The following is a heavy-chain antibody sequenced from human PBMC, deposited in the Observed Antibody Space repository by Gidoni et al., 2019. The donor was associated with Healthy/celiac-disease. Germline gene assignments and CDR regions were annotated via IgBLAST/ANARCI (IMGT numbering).Heavy chain of an antibody. V-gene: IGHV3-11*06. Sequence: QVQLVEPGGGLVKPGGSLRLSCAAAGFTFSDYYMSWIRQAPGKGLGLVSYISSSSSYTNYADSVKGRFTISRDNAKNSLYLQMNSLRAEDTAVYYCARSSYYYYDSSGYYDAFDIWGQGTMVTVSS. CDR2: ISSSSSYT. J-gene: IGHJ3*02. D-gene: IGHD3-22*01. CDR1: GFTFSDYY. CDR3: ARSSYYYYDSSGYYDAFDI.